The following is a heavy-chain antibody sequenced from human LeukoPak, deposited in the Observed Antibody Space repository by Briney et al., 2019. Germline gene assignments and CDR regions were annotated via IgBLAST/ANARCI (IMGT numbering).Heavy chain of an antibody. CDR3: ARDRPRWGSGSYNGEI. D-gene: IGHD3-10*01. Sequence: VASVKVSCKASGYTFTSYVISWVRQAPGQGLEWMGWISAYNGNTNYAQKLQGRVTMTTDTSTSTAYMELRSLRSDDPAVYYCARDRPRWGSGSYNGEIWGQGTLVTVSS. J-gene: IGHJ4*02. CDR1: GYTFTSYV. V-gene: IGHV1-18*04. CDR2: ISAYNGNT.